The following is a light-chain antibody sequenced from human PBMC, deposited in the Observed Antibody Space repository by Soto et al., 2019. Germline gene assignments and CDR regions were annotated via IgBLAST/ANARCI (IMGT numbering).Light chain of an antibody. CDR2: GAS. CDR3: QQYNNWPRT. J-gene: IGKJ1*01. V-gene: IGKV3-15*01. Sequence: EIVRTQSPATLSVSPGERATLSSRASQSVSSNLAWYQQKPGQAPRLLIYGASTRATGIPARFSGSGSGTEFTLTISSLQSEDFAVYYCQQYNNWPRTFGQGTKADI. CDR1: QSVSSN.